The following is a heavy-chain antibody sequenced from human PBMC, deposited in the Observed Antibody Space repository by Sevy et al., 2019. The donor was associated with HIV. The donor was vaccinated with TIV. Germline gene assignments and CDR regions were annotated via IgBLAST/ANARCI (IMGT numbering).Heavy chain of an antibody. CDR3: AGALASVTEPCLEGYYYGMDV. CDR1: GFTFSSYA. CDR2: ISYDGSNK. V-gene: IGHV3-30-3*01. J-gene: IGHJ6*02. Sequence: GGSLRLSCAASGFTFSSYAMHWVRQAPGKGLEWVAVISYDGSNKYYADSVKGRFTISRNNSKKTLYLQINSLVAEDTAVYYCAGALASVTEPCLEGYYYGMDVWGQGTTVTVSS. D-gene: IGHD4-4*01.